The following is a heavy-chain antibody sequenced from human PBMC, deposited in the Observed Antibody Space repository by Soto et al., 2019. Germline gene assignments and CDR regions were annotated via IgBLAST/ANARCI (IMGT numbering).Heavy chain of an antibody. CDR1: GGSVSSGSYY. CDR2: IYYSGST. J-gene: IGHJ5*02. Sequence: SETLSLTCTVSGGSVSSGSYYWSWIRQPPGKGLEWIGYIYYSGSTNYNPSLKSRVTISVDTSKDQFSLKLSSVTAADTAVYYCASLTHHTAYNWFDPWGQGTLVTVSS. V-gene: IGHV4-61*01. CDR3: ASLTHHTAYNWFDP.